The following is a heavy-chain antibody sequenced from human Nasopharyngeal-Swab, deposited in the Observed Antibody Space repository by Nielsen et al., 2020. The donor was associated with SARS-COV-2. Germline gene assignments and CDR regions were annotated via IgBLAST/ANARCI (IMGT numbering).Heavy chain of an antibody. CDR1: GGTITSYY. CDR2: LYYFGSA. J-gene: IGHJ5*02. D-gene: IGHD1-26*01. CDR3: AREGRYSGTYSEVWYDP. V-gene: IGHV4-59*01. Sequence: GSLRLSCTVSGGTITSYYWSWIRQSPGKGLEWIGNLYYFGSASYNPSLKSRVTISADLSNNQFSLKLTAVTAADTAVYYCAREGRYSGTYSEVWYDPWGQGTLVTVS.